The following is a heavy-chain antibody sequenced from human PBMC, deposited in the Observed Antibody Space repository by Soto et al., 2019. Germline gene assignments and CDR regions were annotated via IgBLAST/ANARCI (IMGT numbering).Heavy chain of an antibody. CDR1: GFTFSRHG. D-gene: IGHD6-13*01. CDR2: INPSGDST. V-gene: IGHV3-23*01. CDR3: AKVDVSTAGSFDY. J-gene: IGHJ4*02. Sequence: GGSLRLSCVASGFTFSRHGLGWVRQAPGKGLEWVSTINPSGDSTFYADSVKGRFTISRDNSKNTVYLQMNSLSVGDTAVYLCAKVDVSTAGSFDYWGQGALVTV.